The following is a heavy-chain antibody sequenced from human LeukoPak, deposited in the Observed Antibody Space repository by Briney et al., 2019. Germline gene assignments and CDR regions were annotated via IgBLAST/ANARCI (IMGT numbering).Heavy chain of an antibody. CDR2: ISYAGRRK. V-gene: IGHV3-30*01. D-gene: IGHD4-17*01. Sequence: GGSLRLSCVVSGFTFSDYVMYWVRQAPGKGPETVAGISYAGRRKYYADSVRGRFTISRDDSQNTLYLQMNSLRAEDTALYYCAKTRFDAFDIWGQGTMVTVSS. CDR1: GFTFSDYV. CDR3: AKTRFDAFDI. J-gene: IGHJ3*02.